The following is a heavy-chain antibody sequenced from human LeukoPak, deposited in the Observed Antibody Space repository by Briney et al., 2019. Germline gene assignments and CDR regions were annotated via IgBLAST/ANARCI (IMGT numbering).Heavy chain of an antibody. CDR3: TRDRSTYSADAFDI. CDR1: GFTFSDHY. Sequence: PGGSLRLSCAASGFTFSDHYMDWVRQAPGKGLEWVGFIRSKAYGGTTEYAASVKGRFTISRDDSKSIAYLQMNSLKTEDTAVYYCTRDRSTYSADAFDIWGQGTMVTVSS. V-gene: IGHV3-49*04. D-gene: IGHD4-11*01. J-gene: IGHJ3*02. CDR2: IRSKAYGGTT.